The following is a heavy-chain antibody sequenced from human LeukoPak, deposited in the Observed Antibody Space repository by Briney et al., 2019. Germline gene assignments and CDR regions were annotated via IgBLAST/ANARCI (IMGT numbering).Heavy chain of an antibody. CDR3: SKDLTSDFGGDLDP. D-gene: IGHD3-10*01. J-gene: IGHJ5*02. CDR2: ISFDGSQK. Sequence: GGSLRLSCAASGFTVSSNYMSWVRQAPGKGLEWVALISFDGSQKYYADSVKGRFTISRDNSKSTVYLQMNSLRVEDAAVYYCSKDLTSDFGGDLDPWGQGTLVTASS. V-gene: IGHV3-30*02. CDR1: GFTVSSNY.